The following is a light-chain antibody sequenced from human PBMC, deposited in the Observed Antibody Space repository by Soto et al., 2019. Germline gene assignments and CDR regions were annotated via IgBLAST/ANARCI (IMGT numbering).Light chain of an antibody. CDR1: QTISSW. V-gene: IGKV1-5*01. J-gene: IGKJ1*01. CDR3: QQYNSYRT. Sequence: DIQMTQSPATLSGSVGDRVTITCRASQTISSWLAWYQQKPGKAPKLLIYDASSLESGVPSRFSGSGSGTEFTLTISSLQPDDFATYYCQQYNSYRTFGQRTKVDI. CDR2: DAS.